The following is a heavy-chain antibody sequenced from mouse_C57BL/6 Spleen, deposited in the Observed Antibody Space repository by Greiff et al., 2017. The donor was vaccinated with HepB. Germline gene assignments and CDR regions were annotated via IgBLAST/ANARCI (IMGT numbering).Heavy chain of an antibody. V-gene: IGHV5-16*01. CDR3: ARAVYDYDDYFDY. CDR1: GFTFSDYY. D-gene: IGHD2-4*01. Sequence: EVKLVESEGGLVQPGSSMKLSCTASGFTFSDYYMAWVRQVPEKGLEWVANINYDGSSTYYLDSLKSRFIISRDNAKNILYLQMSSLKSEDTATYYCARAVYDYDDYFDYWGQGTTLTVSS. CDR2: INYDGSST. J-gene: IGHJ2*01.